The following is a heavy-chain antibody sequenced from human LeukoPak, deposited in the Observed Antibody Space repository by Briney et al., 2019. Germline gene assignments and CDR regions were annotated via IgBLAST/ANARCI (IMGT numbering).Heavy chain of an antibody. Sequence: ASVKVSCKASGYTFTGYYLHWVRQAPGHGLEWMGWINPNSGDTHYARNFQGRVSMTSDTSINTAYMEMSRLRSDDTAIFYCTTLTRSDHFSDFDCWGQGTLVTVSS. J-gene: IGHJ4*02. V-gene: IGHV1-2*02. D-gene: IGHD3-16*02. CDR3: TTLTRSDHFSDFDC. CDR2: INPNSGDT. CDR1: GYTFTGYY.